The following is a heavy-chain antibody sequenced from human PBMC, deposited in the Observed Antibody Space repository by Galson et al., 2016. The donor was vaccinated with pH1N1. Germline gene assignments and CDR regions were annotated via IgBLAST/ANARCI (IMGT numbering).Heavy chain of an antibody. J-gene: IGHJ3*02. CDR3: ARGAYYYDSTDVHAFDI. D-gene: IGHD3-22*01. Sequence: SVKVSCKASGDIFISYALSWVRQAPGQGPEWMGRIIPMFGTVNYAPKFQGRVTISAGESTTTAYMEMSSLRSDDTAVYYCARGAYYYDSTDVHAFDIWGQGTMVTVSS. CDR1: GDIFISYA. CDR2: IIPMFGTV. V-gene: IGHV1-69*13.